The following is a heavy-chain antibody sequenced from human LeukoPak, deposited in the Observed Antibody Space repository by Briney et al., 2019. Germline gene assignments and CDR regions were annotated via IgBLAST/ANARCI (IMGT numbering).Heavy chain of an antibody. J-gene: IGHJ4*02. CDR1: GYTFASYG. V-gene: IGHV1-18*01. Sequence: GASVNVSCKGSGYTFASYGISWVRQAPGQGLEGMGWISAYNGDTNYAQKLHGRVTITTDTSTSTAYMELRSLRSDDTAVYYCARPRGGYCSGGSCYNDYWGQGTLVTVSS. D-gene: IGHD2-15*01. CDR3: ARPRGGYCSGGSCYNDY. CDR2: ISAYNGDT.